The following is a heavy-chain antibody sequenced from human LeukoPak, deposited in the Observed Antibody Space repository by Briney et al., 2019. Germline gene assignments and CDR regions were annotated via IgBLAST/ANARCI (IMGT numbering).Heavy chain of an antibody. CDR3: ASESNYKDNWFDP. CDR2: IKQDGSEK. CDR1: GFTFSSYW. J-gene: IGHJ5*02. D-gene: IGHD1-7*01. V-gene: IGHV3-7*01. Sequence: GGSLRLSCAASGFTFSSYWMSWVRQAPGKGLEWVANIKQDGSEKYYVDSVKGRFTISRDNAKNSLYLQMNSLRAEDTAVYYCASESNYKDNWFDPWGQGTLVTVSS.